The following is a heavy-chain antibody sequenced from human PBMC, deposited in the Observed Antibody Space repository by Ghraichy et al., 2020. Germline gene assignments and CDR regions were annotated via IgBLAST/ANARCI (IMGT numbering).Heavy chain of an antibody. V-gene: IGHV3-48*02. Sequence: GESLNISCAASGFTFSSYSMNWVRQAPGKGLEWVSYISSSSSTIYYADSVKGRFTISRDNAKNSLYLQMNSLRDEDTAVYYCAREPNYDFWSGYDYYYGMDVWGQGTTVTVSS. CDR2: ISSSSSTI. CDR1: GFTFSSYS. CDR3: AREPNYDFWSGYDYYYGMDV. J-gene: IGHJ6*02. D-gene: IGHD3-3*01.